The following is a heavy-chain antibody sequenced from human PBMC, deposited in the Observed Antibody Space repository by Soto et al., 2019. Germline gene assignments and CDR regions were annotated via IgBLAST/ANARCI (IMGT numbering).Heavy chain of an antibody. Sequence: EVQLLESGGGLVQPGGSLRLSCSVSGLTFSDYAMGWVRQAPGKGLGWVSAINGSGAGTYYPDSVRGRFTISRDNFKNTLSLQMNAQRVEDTAIYFCAKYRLGPGQQCIYFDYGGQGAPVTVSS. CDR3: AKYRLGPGQQCIYFDY. CDR1: GLTFSDYA. V-gene: IGHV3-23*01. J-gene: IGHJ4*02. D-gene: IGHD1-1*01. CDR2: INGSGAGT.